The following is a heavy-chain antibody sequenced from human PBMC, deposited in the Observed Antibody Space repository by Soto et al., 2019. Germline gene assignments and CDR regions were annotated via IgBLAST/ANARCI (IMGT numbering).Heavy chain of an antibody. J-gene: IGHJ4*02. D-gene: IGHD7-27*01. Sequence: QVPLQESGPGRVKPSETLSLTCSVSGGSVRTGSYHWSWIRQPPVKGLEWIGFIPNNGSPDYNPSLKSRVVVSIDRSKYQFSLKVNSVTAADTAVYFCARIGWGGDSWGQGTLVTVSS. CDR3: ARIGWGGDS. CDR1: GGSVRTGSYH. CDR2: IPNNGSP. V-gene: IGHV4-61*01.